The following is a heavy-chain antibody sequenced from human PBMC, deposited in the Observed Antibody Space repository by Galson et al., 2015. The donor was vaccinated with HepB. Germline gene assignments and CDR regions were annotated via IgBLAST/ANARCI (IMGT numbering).Heavy chain of an antibody. Sequence: LRLSCAPSGFIFSDYYMSWIRQAPGKGLEWVSYISGSGDTIYYADSVKGRFTISRDNAKKPLYLQMNSLRVDDTAIYYCARPGYGDYVVAHWGQGTMVTVAS. CDR3: ARPGYGDYVVAH. CDR2: ISGSGDTI. J-gene: IGHJ4*02. V-gene: IGHV3-11*01. D-gene: IGHD4-17*01. CDR1: GFIFSDYY.